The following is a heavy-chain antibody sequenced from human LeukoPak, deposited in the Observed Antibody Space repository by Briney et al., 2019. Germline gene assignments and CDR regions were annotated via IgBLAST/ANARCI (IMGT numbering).Heavy chain of an antibody. CDR1: GFTFSSYA. V-gene: IGHV3-30-3*01. D-gene: IGHD1-26*01. J-gene: IGHJ4*02. Sequence: GGSLRLSCAASGFTFSSYAMHWVRQAPGKGLEWVAVISYDGSNKYYADSVKGRFTISRDNSKNTLYLQMNSLRAEDTAVYYCASGAYSGSYYLDSWGQGTLVTVSS. CDR3: ASGAYSGSYYLDS. CDR2: ISYDGSNK.